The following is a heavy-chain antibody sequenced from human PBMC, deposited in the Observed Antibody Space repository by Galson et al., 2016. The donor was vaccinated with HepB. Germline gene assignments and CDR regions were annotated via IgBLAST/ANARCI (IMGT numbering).Heavy chain of an antibody. CDR2: IYYSGST. D-gene: IGHD5-18*01. V-gene: IGHV4-61*01. Sequence: SETLSLTCTVSGGSVSSGSYYWSWIRQPPGKGLEWIGYIYYSGSTNYNPSLKSRVTISVDTSKNQFSLKLSSVTAADTAVYYCARDPGRVGYSYGYSGGDYYCGMYVWGQGTTVTVS. J-gene: IGHJ6*02. CDR1: GGSVSSGSYY. CDR3: ARDPGRVGYSYGYSGGDYYCGMYV.